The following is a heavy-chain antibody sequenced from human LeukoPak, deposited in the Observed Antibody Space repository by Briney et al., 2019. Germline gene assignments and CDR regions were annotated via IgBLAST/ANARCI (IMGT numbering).Heavy chain of an antibody. CDR2: INPNSGGT. CDR1: GYTFTGYY. CDR3: ARGGYSGYDSPYYYYMDV. D-gene: IGHD5-12*01. J-gene: IGHJ6*03. V-gene: IGHV1-2*02. Sequence: ASVKVSCKASGYTFTGYYMHWVRQAPGQGLEWMGWINPNSGGTNYAQKFRGRVTMTRDTSISTAYMELSRLRSDDTAVYYCARGGYSGYDSPYYYYMDVWGKGTTVTVSS.